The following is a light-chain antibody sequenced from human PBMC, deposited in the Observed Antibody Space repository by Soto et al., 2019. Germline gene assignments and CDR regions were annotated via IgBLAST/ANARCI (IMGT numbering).Light chain of an antibody. J-gene: IGKJ3*01. CDR2: AAS. V-gene: IGKV3-15*01. CDR1: QSVSGN. Sequence: EIVMTQSPATLSVSPGERATLSCRASQSVSGNLAWYQQKPGQAPRLLIYAASTRATGIPARFSGSGSGTEFTLTISSLQSEELAVYYCHQYNNWPPITFGPGTKLDI. CDR3: HQYNNWPPIT.